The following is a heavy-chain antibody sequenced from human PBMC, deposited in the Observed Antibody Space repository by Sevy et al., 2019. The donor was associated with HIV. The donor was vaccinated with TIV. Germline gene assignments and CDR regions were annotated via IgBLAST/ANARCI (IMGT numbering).Heavy chain of an antibody. CDR3: AKSPSRFYGDSGIDY. J-gene: IGHJ4*02. V-gene: IGHV3-23*01. CDR1: GFTFSSYA. Sequence: GGSLRLSCAASGFTFSSYAMSWVRQAPGKGLEWVSAISGSGGSTYYADSVKGRFTISIDNSKNTLYLQMNSLRAEDTAVYYCAKSPSRFYGDSGIDYWGQGTLVTVSS. CDR2: ISGSGGST. D-gene: IGHD4-17*01.